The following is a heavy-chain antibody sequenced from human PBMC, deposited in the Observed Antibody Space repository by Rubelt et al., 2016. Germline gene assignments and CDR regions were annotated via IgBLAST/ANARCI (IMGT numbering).Heavy chain of an antibody. D-gene: IGHD5-18*01. J-gene: IGHJ4*02. CDR3: AKDFPSNTASDY. CDR2: IRYDGGNK. V-gene: IGHV3-30*02. CDR1: GFTFSFHG. Sequence: QVQLVESGGGVVQPGGSLRLSCAASGFTFSFHGMHWVRQAPGKGLEWVAFIRYDGGNKNYADSVKGRFTVSRDNSKNTLDLQMNSLRAEDTAIYYCAKDFPSNTASDYWGQGTLVTVSS.